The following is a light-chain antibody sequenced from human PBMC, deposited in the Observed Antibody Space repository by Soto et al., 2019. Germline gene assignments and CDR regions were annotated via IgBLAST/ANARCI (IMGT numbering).Light chain of an antibody. CDR3: HQYYSTPTT. CDR2: WAS. CDR1: QSVLYSSNNKNY. V-gene: IGKV4-1*01. Sequence: DIVMTQSPDSLAVSLGERATINCKSSQSVLYSSNNKNYLAWYQQKPGQPPKLLIYWASTRESGVPDRFSGSGSGTDFTLTISSLPAEDVAVYYCHQYYSTPTTFGGGTKVEIK. J-gene: IGKJ4*01.